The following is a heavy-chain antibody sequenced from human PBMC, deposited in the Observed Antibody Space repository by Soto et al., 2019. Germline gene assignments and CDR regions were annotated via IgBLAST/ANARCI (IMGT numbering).Heavy chain of an antibody. CDR1: GYTFTSYA. Sequence: ASVKVSCKASGYTFTSYAMHWVRQAPGQRLEWMGWINAGNGNTKYSQKFQGRVTITRDTSASTAYMELSSLRSEDTAVYYCARVSSGWPNYYFDYWGQGTLVTVSS. CDR2: INAGNGNT. J-gene: IGHJ4*02. V-gene: IGHV1-3*01. CDR3: ARVSSGWPNYYFDY. D-gene: IGHD6-19*01.